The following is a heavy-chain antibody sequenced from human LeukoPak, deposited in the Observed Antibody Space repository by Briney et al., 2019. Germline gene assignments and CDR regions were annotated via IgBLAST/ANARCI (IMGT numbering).Heavy chain of an antibody. J-gene: IGHJ4*02. V-gene: IGHV1-18*01. CDR1: GYTFTSYG. CDR2: ISAYNGNT. Sequence: GASVEVSFKASGYTFTSYGISWVRQAPGQGLELMGWISAYNGNTNYAQKLQGRVTMTTDTSTSTAYMELRSLRSDDTAVYYCARVTTYYDILTGFITQLFFDYWGQGTLVTVSS. D-gene: IGHD3-9*01. CDR3: ARVTTYYDILTGFITQLFFDY.